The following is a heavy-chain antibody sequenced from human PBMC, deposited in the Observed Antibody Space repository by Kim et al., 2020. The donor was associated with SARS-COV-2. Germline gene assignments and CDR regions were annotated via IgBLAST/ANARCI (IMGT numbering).Heavy chain of an antibody. CDR1: GFTFRSYS. CDR3: ARDRDCSGGSCYYPPTGFDAFDI. D-gene: IGHD2-15*01. CDR2: ISISSTYI. Sequence: GGSLRLSCAASGFTFRSYSMNWVRQAPGKGLEWVSSISISSTYIYYADSVKGRFTISRDNAKNSLYLQMNSLRAEDTALYYCARDRDCSGGSCYYPPTGFDAFDIWGQGTMVTVSS. V-gene: IGHV3-21*01. J-gene: IGHJ3*02.